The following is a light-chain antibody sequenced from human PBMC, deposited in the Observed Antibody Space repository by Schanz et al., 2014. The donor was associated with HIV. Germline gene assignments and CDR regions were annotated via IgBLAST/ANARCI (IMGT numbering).Light chain of an antibody. CDR1: QTIGRF. J-gene: IGKJ2*01. CDR2: QAS. Sequence: IQMTQSPSTVSASIGDRVTITCRASQTIGRFLAWYQQKPGTAPVLLIYQASTLETGVPSRFSGSGSGTQFTLTISGLQHDDFATYYCQHYDSYSFTFGQGTKLEIK. V-gene: IGKV1-5*03. CDR3: QHYDSYSFT.